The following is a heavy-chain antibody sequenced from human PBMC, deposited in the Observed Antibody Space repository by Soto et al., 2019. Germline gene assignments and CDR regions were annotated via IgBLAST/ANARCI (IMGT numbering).Heavy chain of an antibody. CDR2: ISAYNGNT. CDR1: GYTFTSYG. Sequence: ASVKVSCKASGYTFTSYGISWVRQAPGQGLEWMGWISAYNGNTNYAQKLQGRVTMTTDTSTSTAYVELRSLRSDDTAVYYCARDTGYCSGGSCYSRTYYFDYWGQGTLVTVSS. V-gene: IGHV1-18*01. CDR3: ARDTGYCSGGSCYSRTYYFDY. D-gene: IGHD2-15*01. J-gene: IGHJ4*02.